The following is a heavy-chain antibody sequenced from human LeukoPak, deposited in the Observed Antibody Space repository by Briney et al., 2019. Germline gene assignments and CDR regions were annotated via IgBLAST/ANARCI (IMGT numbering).Heavy chain of an antibody. CDR3: ARGEARNYYGSGSKPYDY. V-gene: IGHV3-21*01. Sequence: PGGSLRLSCAASGFTFSSYSMNWVRQAPGKGLEWVSSISSSSSYIYYADSVKGRFTISRDNSKNTLYLQMNSLRAEDTAVYYCARGEARNYYGSGSKPYDYWGQGTLVTVSS. CDR2: ISSSSSYI. CDR1: GFTFSSYS. D-gene: IGHD3-10*01. J-gene: IGHJ4*02.